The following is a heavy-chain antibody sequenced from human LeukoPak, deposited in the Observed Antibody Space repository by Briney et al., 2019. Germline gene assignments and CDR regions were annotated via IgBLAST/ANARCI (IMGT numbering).Heavy chain of an antibody. CDR2: IKQDGSEK. CDR3: ARRVGYDSSGYFDY. CDR1: GFTFSSYW. Sequence: PGGSLRLSCAASGFTFSSYWMSWVRQAPGKGLEWVANIKQDGSEKYYVDPVKGRFTISRDNAKNSLYLQMNSLRAEDTAVYYCARRVGYDSSGYFDYWGQGTLVTVSS. D-gene: IGHD3-22*01. V-gene: IGHV3-7*01. J-gene: IGHJ4*02.